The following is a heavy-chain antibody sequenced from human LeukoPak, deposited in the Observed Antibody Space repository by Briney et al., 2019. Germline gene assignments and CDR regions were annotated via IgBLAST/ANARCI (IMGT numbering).Heavy chain of an antibody. Sequence: GGSLRLSCAASGFTFSSYSMNWVRQAPGKGLEWVSYISSSSSTIYYADSVKGRFTISRDNAKNSLYLQMNSLRAEDTAVYYCARAEGYYYDSSGHYYFDYWGQATLVTVSS. CDR3: ARAEGYYYDSSGHYYFDY. D-gene: IGHD3-22*01. CDR1: GFTFSSYS. V-gene: IGHV3-48*04. J-gene: IGHJ4*02. CDR2: ISSSSSTI.